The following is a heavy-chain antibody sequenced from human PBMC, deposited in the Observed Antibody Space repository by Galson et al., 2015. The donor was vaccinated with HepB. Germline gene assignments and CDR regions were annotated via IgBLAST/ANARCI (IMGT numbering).Heavy chain of an antibody. J-gene: IGHJ6*03. V-gene: IGHV1-69*04. CDR3: ARAVVPAAIGYYYYMDV. CDR1: GGTFSSYA. Sequence: SVKVSCKASGGTFSSYAISWVRQAPGQGLEWMGRIIPILGIANYAQKFQGRVTITADKSTSTAYMELSSLRSEDTAVYYCARAVVPAAIGYYYYMDVWGKGTTVTVSS. CDR2: IIPILGIA. D-gene: IGHD2-2*02.